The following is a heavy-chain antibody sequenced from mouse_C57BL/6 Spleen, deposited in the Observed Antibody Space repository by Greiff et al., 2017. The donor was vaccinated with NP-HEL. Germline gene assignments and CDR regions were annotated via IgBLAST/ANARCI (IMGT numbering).Heavy chain of an antibody. J-gene: IGHJ3*01. CDR1: GFTFSDYY. CDR2: ISNGGGST. V-gene: IGHV5-12*01. D-gene: IGHD2-4*01. CDR3: ARHRHYDYDGFAY. Sequence: EVQGVESGGGLVQPGGSLKLSCAASGFTFSDYYMYWVRQTPEKRLEWVAYISNGGGSTYYPDTVKGRFTISRDNAKNTLYLQMSRLKSEDTAMYYCARHRHYDYDGFAYWGQGTLVTVSA.